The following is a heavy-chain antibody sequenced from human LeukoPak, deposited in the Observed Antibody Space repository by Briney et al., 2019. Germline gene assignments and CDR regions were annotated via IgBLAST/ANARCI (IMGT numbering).Heavy chain of an antibody. CDR1: GYTFTSYD. CDR3: ARGGYCSSTSCLSWFDP. V-gene: IGHV1-8*01. Sequence: ASVKVSCKASGYTFTSYDINWVRQATGQGLEWRGWMNPNSGNTGYAQKFQGRVTMTRNTSISTAYMELRRLRYEDTAVYYCARGGYCSSTSCLSWFDPWGQGTLVTVSS. CDR2: MNPNSGNT. J-gene: IGHJ5*02. D-gene: IGHD2-2*01.